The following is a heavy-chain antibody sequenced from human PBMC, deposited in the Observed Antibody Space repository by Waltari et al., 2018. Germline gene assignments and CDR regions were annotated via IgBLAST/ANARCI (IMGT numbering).Heavy chain of an antibody. Sequence: QVQLVESGGGVVQPGRSLRLSCAASGFTFSRFGMHWVRQAPGKGGEWGAVRWHDGSNEYYVDSVKGRFTISRDNSKNTLYLQMNSLGAEDSAVYYCASQSTTLFDYWGQGTLVTVSS. CDR3: ASQSTTLFDY. D-gene: IGHD2-15*01. CDR2: RWHDGSNE. J-gene: IGHJ4*02. V-gene: IGHV3-33*01. CDR1: GFTFSRFG.